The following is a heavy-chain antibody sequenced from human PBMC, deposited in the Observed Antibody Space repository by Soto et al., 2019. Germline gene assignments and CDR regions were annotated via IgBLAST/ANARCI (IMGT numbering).Heavy chain of an antibody. CDR2: ISHGGNT. CDR3: ATNTVAVAGLD. D-gene: IGHD6-13*01. V-gene: IGHV4-4*02. CDR1: GGSISSESFY. J-gene: IGHJ4*01. Sequence: QVQLQESGPGLVKTSGTLSLTFSVSGGSISSESFYWSWVRQHPGKGLEWIGEISHGGNTNYNQSLKSRATISLDKSNNQFSLSLSFVTAADTALYYCATNTVAVAGLDWGPGTPVTVSS.